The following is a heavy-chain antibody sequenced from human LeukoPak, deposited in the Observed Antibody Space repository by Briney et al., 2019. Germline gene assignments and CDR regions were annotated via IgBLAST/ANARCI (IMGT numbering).Heavy chain of an antibody. V-gene: IGHV4-34*01. CDR3: ARDRYSSSWYDDDY. CDR2: INHSGST. CDR1: GGSFSAYY. D-gene: IGHD6-13*01. Sequence: SETLSLTCAVYGGSFSAYYWTWIRQPPGKGLEWIGEINHSGSTNYNPSLKSRVTISVDTSKNQFSLKLSSVTAADTAVYYCARDRYSSSWYDDDYWGQGTLVTVSS. J-gene: IGHJ4*02.